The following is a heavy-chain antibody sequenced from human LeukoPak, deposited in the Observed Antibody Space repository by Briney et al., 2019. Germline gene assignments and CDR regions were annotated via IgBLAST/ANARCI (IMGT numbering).Heavy chain of an antibody. V-gene: IGHV4-30-2*05. D-gene: IGHD6-13*01. Sequence: PSQTLSLTCAVSGGSISSGGYSWSWIRQPPGKGLEWIGYIYHSGSTYYNPSLKSRVTISVDTSKNQFSLKLSSVTAADTAVYYCAREVIAAAGHFDYWGQGTLVTVSS. CDR3: AREVIAAAGHFDY. CDR1: GGSISSGGYS. J-gene: IGHJ4*02. CDR2: IYHSGST.